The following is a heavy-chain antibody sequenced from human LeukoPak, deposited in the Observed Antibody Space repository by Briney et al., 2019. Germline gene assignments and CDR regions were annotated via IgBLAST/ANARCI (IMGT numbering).Heavy chain of an antibody. CDR1: GYTFTSYD. CDR3: ARSRDIAAAGTLD. J-gene: IGHJ4*02. V-gene: IGHV1-8*01. Sequence: ASVKVSCKASGYTFTSYDINWVRQATGQGLEWMGWMNPNSGNTGYAQKFQGRVTMTTDTSTSTAYMELRSLRSDDTAVYYCARSRDIAAAGTLDWGQGTLVTVSS. D-gene: IGHD6-13*01. CDR2: MNPNSGNT.